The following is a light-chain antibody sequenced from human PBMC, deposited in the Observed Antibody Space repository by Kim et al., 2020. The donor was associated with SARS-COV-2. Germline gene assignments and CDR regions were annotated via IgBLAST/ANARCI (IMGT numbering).Light chain of an antibody. CDR2: YDS. V-gene: IGLV3-21*04. CDR3: KVWDSSSDHPV. CDR1: NMGSKS. Sequence: APGKRARNTWGGNNMGSKSVLWYQQTQGQAPGLVIYYDSDRPSGIPERFSCSNSGNTATLIISRVEAGDEADYYCKVWDSSSDHPVFGGGTQLTVL. J-gene: IGLJ3*02.